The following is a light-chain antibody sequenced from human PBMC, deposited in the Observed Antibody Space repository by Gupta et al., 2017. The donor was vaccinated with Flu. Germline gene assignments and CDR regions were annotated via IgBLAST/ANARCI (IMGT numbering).Light chain of an antibody. CDR1: SGINVDNYR. CDR3: MIWHGSGWV. V-gene: IGLV5-45*02. CDR2: YKSDSDN. Sequence: QAVLTQPSSLSASPGASASLTCTLRSGINVDNYRIYWYQQKPGSPPQYHLRYKSDSDNHRGSGVPSRFSGSKDASATAAILVISALQAEDEDDYDCMIWHGSGWVFGGGTKMTVL. J-gene: IGLJ3*02.